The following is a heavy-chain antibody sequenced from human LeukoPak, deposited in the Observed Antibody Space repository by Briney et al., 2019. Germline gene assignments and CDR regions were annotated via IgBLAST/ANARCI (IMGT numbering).Heavy chain of an antibody. CDR1: GGTFSSYA. V-gene: IGHV1-69*13. CDR2: IIPIFGTA. J-gene: IGHJ6*02. D-gene: IGHD6-19*01. Sequence: GASVKVSCKASGGTFSSYAISWVRQAPGQGLEWMGGIIPIFGTANYAQKFQGRVTITADESTSTAYMELSSLRSEDTAVYYCARGFQSFKPGYSSGRRYYYYYGMDVWGQGTTVTVPS. CDR3: ARGFQSFKPGYSSGRRYYYYYGMDV.